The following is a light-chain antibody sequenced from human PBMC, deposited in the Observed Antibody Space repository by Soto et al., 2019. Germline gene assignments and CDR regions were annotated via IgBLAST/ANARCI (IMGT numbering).Light chain of an antibody. CDR2: GAS. CDR1: QSVNSN. V-gene: IGKV3-15*01. CDR3: QQYNDWPLT. Sequence: EIVMTQSPATLSVSPGERATLSCRASQSVNSNLAWYQQKPGQAPGLLIFGASTGATGIPARFSGSGSGTEFTLTISSLQSEDFAVYYCQQYNDWPLTFGGGTKVEIK. J-gene: IGKJ4*01.